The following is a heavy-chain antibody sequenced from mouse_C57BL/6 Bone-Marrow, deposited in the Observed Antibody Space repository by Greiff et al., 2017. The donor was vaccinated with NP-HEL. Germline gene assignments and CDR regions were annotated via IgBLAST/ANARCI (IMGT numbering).Heavy chain of an antibody. CDR1: GYTFTSYW. D-gene: IGHD2-3*01. CDR2: IHPNSGST. Sequence: QVHVKQPGAELVKPGASVKLSCKASGYTFTSYWMHWVKQRPGQGLEWIGMIHPNSGSTNYNEKFKSKATLTVDKSSSTAYMQLSSLTSEDSAVYYCARDDGYYFYYAMDYWGQGTSVTVSS. V-gene: IGHV1-64*01. CDR3: ARDDGYYFYYAMDY. J-gene: IGHJ4*01.